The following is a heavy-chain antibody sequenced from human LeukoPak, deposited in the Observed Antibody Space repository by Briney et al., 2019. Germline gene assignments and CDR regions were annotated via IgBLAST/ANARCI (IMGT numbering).Heavy chain of an antibody. CDR1: GFTFSSYW. Sequence: GGSLRLSCAASGFTFSSYWMSWVRQAPGKGLEWVANIKQDGSEKYYVDSVKGRFTISRDNAKNSLYLQMNSLRAEDTAVCYCARDRSQGYYDFWSGYSGDYYFDYWGQGTLVTVSS. J-gene: IGHJ4*02. CDR3: ARDRSQGYYDFWSGYSGDYYFDY. CDR2: IKQDGSEK. D-gene: IGHD3-3*01. V-gene: IGHV3-7*01.